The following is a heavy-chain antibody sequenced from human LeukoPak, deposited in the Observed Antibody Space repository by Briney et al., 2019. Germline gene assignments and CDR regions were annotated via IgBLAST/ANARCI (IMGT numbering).Heavy chain of an antibody. D-gene: IGHD6-19*01. CDR3: APNAGQWLVPFDY. V-gene: IGHV3-23*01. CDR2: ISGSGGST. CDR1: GFTFSTYW. J-gene: IGHJ4*02. Sequence: GGSLRLPCAASGFTFSTYWMHWVRQAPGKGLEWVSAISGSGGSTYYADSVKGRFTISRDNSKNMLYLQMNSLRAEDTAVYYCAPNAGQWLVPFDYWGQGTLVTVSS.